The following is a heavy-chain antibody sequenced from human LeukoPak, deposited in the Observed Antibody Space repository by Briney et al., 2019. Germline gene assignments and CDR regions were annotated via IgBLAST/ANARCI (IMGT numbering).Heavy chain of an antibody. CDR3: ARAVADPDYYYYYYMDV. V-gene: IGHV1-18*01. CDR2: ISAYNGNT. CDR1: GYTFTSYG. D-gene: IGHD6-19*01. Sequence: ASVKVSCKASGYTFTSYGISWVRQAPGQGLEWMGWISAYNGNTNYAQKLQGRVTMTTDTSTSTAYMELRSLRSDDTAVYYCARAVADPDYYYYYYMDVWGKGTTVTISS. J-gene: IGHJ6*03.